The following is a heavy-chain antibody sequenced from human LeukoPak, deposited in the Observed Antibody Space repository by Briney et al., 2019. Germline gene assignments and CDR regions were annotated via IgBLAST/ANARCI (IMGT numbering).Heavy chain of an antibody. CDR1: GGSISSYY. D-gene: IGHD1-26*01. CDR3: ARHSGHSVSYLFGFDI. V-gene: IGHV4-59*08. J-gene: IGHJ3*02. CDR2: IYYSGST. Sequence: SETLSLTCTVSGGSISSYYWSWIRQPPGKGLEWIGYIYYSGSTYYNPSLKSRVTISVDTSKNQFSLKLSSVTAADTAVYYCARHSGHSVSYLFGFDIWGQGTTVTVSS.